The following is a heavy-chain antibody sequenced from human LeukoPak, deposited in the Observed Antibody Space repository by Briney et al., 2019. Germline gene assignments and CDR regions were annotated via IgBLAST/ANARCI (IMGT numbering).Heavy chain of an antibody. D-gene: IGHD3-10*01. CDR2: ISTYIGNT. CDR1: GYTFTNYA. J-gene: IGHJ4*02. CDR3: ARGGSGSQAFDY. Sequence: ASVKVSCKASGYTFTNYAISWVRQAPGQGLEWMEWISTYIGNTNYAHTLQGRVTMTTDTSTSTSYMELRNLRSDDTAVYYCARGGSGSQAFDYWGQGTLVTVSS. V-gene: IGHV1-18*01.